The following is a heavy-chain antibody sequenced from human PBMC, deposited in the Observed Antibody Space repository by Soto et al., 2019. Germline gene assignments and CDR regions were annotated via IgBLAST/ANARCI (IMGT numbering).Heavy chain of an antibody. Sequence: VQLVEFGGGLVQPGVSLRLSCAASGFNFDVYWMAWVRQAPGKGLEWVATMNQDGNAKFYLDSVEGRFTISRDNSKNSLYLQIESLRVEDTAVYYCARALHDSSGYYLNWFDPWGQGTLVTVSS. D-gene: IGHD3-22*01. CDR2: MNQDGNAK. J-gene: IGHJ5*02. V-gene: IGHV3-7*03. CDR3: ARALHDSSGYYLNWFDP. CDR1: GFNFDVYW.